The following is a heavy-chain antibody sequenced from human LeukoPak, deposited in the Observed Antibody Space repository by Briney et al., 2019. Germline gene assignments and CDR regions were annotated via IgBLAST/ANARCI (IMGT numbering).Heavy chain of an antibody. V-gene: IGHV1-2*02. D-gene: IGHD3-22*01. CDR2: INPNSGGT. Sequence: GASVKVSCKASGYTFTGYYMHWVRQAPGQGLEWMGWINPNSGGTNYAQKFQGRVTMTRDTSISTAYMELSRLRSDDTAVYYCAIFSYYYDSSGYPPGVGPWGQGTLVTVSS. CDR1: GYTFTGYY. CDR3: AIFSYYYDSSGYPPGVGP. J-gene: IGHJ5*02.